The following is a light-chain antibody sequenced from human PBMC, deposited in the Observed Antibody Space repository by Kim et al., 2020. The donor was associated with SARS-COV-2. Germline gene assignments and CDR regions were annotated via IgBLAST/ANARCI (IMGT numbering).Light chain of an antibody. CDR3: NSRDSSGNHVI. Sequence: ALGKTVIITCQGDSLRSFYSSWYQQKPGQAPVLVIYGKNNRPSGIPDRFSGSRSGNTASLTIPGAQAEDEADYYCNSRDSSGNHVIFGGGTQLTVL. CDR2: GKN. J-gene: IGLJ2*01. CDR1: SLRSFY. V-gene: IGLV3-19*01.